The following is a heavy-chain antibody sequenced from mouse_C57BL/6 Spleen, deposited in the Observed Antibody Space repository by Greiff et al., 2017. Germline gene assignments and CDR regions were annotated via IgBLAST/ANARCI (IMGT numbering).Heavy chain of an antibody. V-gene: IGHV1-55*01. Sequence: VQLQQPGAELVKPGASVKMSCKASGYTFTSYWITWVKQRPGQGLEWIGDIYPGSGSTNYNEKFKSKATLTVDTSSSTAYMQLSSLTSEDSAVYYCARGDGITTVVVPDYWGQGTTLTVSS. D-gene: IGHD1-1*01. CDR1: GYTFTSYW. CDR3: ARGDGITTVVVPDY. J-gene: IGHJ2*01. CDR2: IYPGSGST.